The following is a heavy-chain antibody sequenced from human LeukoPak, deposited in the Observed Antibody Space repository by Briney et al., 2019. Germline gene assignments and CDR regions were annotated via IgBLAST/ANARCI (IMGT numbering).Heavy chain of an antibody. V-gene: IGHV3-7*01. CDR3: ASGSGWLIDY. J-gene: IGHJ4*02. D-gene: IGHD6-19*01. CDR1: GLTFSNYW. Sequence: GGSLRLSWAASGLTFSNYWMNWVRRAPGKVLEWVANIKQDGSQKYYVDSLQGRFTISRENAKNSLYVQMNSLRAEDTAVYYCASGSGWLIDYWGQGTLVTVSS. CDR2: IKQDGSQK.